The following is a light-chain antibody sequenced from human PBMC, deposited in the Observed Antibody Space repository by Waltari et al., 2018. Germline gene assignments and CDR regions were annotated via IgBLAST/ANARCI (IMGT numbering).Light chain of an antibody. CDR3: QAWDSSTVV. J-gene: IGLJ2*01. CDR2: QDT. CDR1: TLGDKY. Sequence: SYELTQPPSVSVSPGQTASITCSGDTLGDKYVCWYQQKPGQSPVLVIYQDTKRPSGIPERFSGSNSGNTATLTISGTQAMDEADYYCQAWDSSTVVFGGGTKLTVL. V-gene: IGLV3-1*01.